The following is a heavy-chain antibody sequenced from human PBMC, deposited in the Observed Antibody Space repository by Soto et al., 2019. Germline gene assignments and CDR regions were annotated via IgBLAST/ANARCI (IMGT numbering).Heavy chain of an antibody. Sequence: XETLSLTCAVDGASFSGYSWSWLRQPPAMGLEWIGDINPSGSTKYNPSLESRVSISVDTSKNQFSLNLSSVTAADTAVYYCATGKIRYLTEWGQGTLVTVSS. V-gene: IGHV4-34*01. CDR2: INPSGST. CDR3: ATGKIRYLTE. CDR1: GASFSGYS. J-gene: IGHJ4*02. D-gene: IGHD3-9*01.